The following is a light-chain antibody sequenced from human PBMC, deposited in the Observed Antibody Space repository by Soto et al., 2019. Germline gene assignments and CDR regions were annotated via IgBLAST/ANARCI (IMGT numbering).Light chain of an antibody. V-gene: IGLV2-14*01. CDR3: SSYTSSSTLV. CDR1: SSDVGGYNY. Sequence: QSALTQPASVSGPPGQSITISCTGTSSDVGGYNYVSWYQQHPGEAPKLMIYEVSNRPSGVSNRFSGSKSGNTASLTISGLQAEDEADYYCSSYTSSSTLVFGTGTKLTVL. J-gene: IGLJ1*01. CDR2: EVS.